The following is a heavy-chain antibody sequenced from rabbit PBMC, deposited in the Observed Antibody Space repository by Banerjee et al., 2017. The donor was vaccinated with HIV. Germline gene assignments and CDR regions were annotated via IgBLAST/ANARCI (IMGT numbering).Heavy chain of an antibody. Sequence: QQQLVESGGGLVKPGASLTLTCKASGFSFSSGYDMCWVRQAPGKGLELIACIYTSSGSTWYASWVNGRFTISRSTSLNTVDLKMTSLTAADTATYFCARDGIYTSSSGNYNLWGPGTLVTVS. D-gene: IGHD1-1*01. CDR2: IYTSSGST. CDR3: ARDGIYTSSSGNYNL. V-gene: IGHV1S43*01. CDR1: GFSFSSGYD. J-gene: IGHJ4*01.